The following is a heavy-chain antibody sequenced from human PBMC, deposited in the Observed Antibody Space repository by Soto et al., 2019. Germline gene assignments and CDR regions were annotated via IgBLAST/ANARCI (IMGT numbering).Heavy chain of an antibody. D-gene: IGHD5-12*01. CDR2: IHYGGST. Sequence: KPSETLSLTCSVSGDSIKGGDYYWNWIRQSPEKGLEWIGHIHYGGSTYYNPSLESRVSISIDTSENQFALGLTSVTAADAAVYYCARDGLRLRDAFDIWGPGTMVTVSS. CDR1: GDSIKGGDYY. V-gene: IGHV4-30-4*01. J-gene: IGHJ3*02. CDR3: ARDGLRLRDAFDI.